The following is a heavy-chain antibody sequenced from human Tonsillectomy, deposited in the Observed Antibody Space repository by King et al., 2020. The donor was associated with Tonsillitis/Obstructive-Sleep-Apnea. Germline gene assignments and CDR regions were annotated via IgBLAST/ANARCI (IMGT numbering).Heavy chain of an antibody. CDR1: GLTFSSYA. D-gene: IGHD4-17*01. V-gene: IGHV3-23*04. Sequence: VQLVESGGGLVQPGGSLRLSCAGSGLTFSSYAMSWVRQAPGEGLEWVSGISGSGGSTYYADPEKGRFTISRDNSKNTLYLQMNSLRAEDTAVYYCAKTAVTKPDYYYFDYWGQGALVTVSS. J-gene: IGHJ4*02. CDR3: AKTAVTKPDYYYFDY. CDR2: ISGSGGST.